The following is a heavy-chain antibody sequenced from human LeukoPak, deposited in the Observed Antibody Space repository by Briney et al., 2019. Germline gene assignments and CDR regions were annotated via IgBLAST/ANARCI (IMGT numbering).Heavy chain of an antibody. J-gene: IGHJ5*02. CDR1: GGTFSSYA. Sequence: SVTVSCKASGGTFSSYAISWVRQAPGQGLEWMGGIIPIFGTANYAQKFQGRVTITTDESTSTAYMELSSLRSEDTAVYYCAIVVVPAAISGGWFDPWGQGTLVTVSS. CDR3: AIVVVPAAISGGWFDP. D-gene: IGHD2-2*01. V-gene: IGHV1-69*05. CDR2: IIPIFGTA.